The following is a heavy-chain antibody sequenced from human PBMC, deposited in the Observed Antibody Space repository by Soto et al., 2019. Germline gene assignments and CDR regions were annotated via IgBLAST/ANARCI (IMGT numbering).Heavy chain of an antibody. CDR3: ARDRTVTGSWGY. CDR2: INPSGGST. D-gene: IGHD4-17*01. Sequence: QVQLVQSGAEVKKPGASVKVSCKASGYTFTSYYMHWVRQAPGQGLEWMGIINPSGGSTSYAQKFQGRVNMTRDTSTSTVYMEDSSLRSEDTAVYYGARDRTVTGSWGYWGQGNLVTVSS. V-gene: IGHV1-46*01. CDR1: GYTFTSYY. J-gene: IGHJ4*02.